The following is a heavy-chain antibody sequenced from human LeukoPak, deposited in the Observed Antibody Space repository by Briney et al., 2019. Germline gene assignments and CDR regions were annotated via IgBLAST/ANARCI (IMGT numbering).Heavy chain of an antibody. CDR3: ARDLGYFDY. J-gene: IGHJ4*02. CDR2: IYSGGST. V-gene: IGHV3-53*01. Sequence: GGSLRLSCAASGSTFSSYSMNWVRQAPGKGLEWVSVIYSGGSTYYADSVKGRFTISRDNSKNTLYLQMNSLRAEDTAVYYCARDLGYFDYWGQGTLVTVSS. CDR1: GSTFSSYS. D-gene: IGHD7-27*01.